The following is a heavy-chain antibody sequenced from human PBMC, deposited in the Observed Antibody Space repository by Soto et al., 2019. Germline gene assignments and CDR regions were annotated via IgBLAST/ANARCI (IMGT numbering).Heavy chain of an antibody. CDR2: IFPGDSDT. Sequence: GESLKISCKGSGYNFANYWIGCVRQMPGKGLEWMGMIFPGDSDTKNSPSLQGQITMSVDKSDSSAYLQWRSLKASDTAMYYCAAGYTTVPDALDIWGQGTMFTVSS. CDR1: GYNFANYW. CDR3: AAGYTTVPDALDI. J-gene: IGHJ3*02. V-gene: IGHV5-51*01. D-gene: IGHD6-13*01.